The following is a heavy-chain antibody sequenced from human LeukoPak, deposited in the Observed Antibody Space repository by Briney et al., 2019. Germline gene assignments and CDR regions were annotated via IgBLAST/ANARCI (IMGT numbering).Heavy chain of an antibody. V-gene: IGHV3-9*01. CDR2: ISWNSGSI. D-gene: IGHD6-19*01. Sequence: PGGSLRLSCAASGFTFDDYAMHWVRQAPGKGLEWVSGISWNSGSIGYADSVKGRFTISRDNAKNPLYLQMNSLRAEDTALYYCAGFFSGWYKGTDYWGQGTLVTVSS. CDR1: GFTFDDYA. J-gene: IGHJ4*02. CDR3: AGFFSGWYKGTDY.